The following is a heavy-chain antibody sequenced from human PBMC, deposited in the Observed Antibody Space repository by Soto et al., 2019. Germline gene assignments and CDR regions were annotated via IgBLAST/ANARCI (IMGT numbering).Heavy chain of an antibody. Sequence: PGGSLRLSCAASGFTFSVYYMTWIRQAPGKGLEWVSHISDSATTTHYADSVKGRFTISRDNAKKSLYLQMNSLRADDTAVYFCARDTAFVASGLFDPWGQGTLVTVSS. J-gene: IGHJ5*02. D-gene: IGHD3-22*01. V-gene: IGHV3-11*01. CDR2: ISDSATTT. CDR1: GFTFSVYY. CDR3: ARDTAFVASGLFDP.